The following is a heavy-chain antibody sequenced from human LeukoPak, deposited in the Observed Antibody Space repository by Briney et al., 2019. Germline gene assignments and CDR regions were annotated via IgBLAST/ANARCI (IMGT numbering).Heavy chain of an antibody. CDR1: GFTFSSYA. J-gene: IGHJ6*02. D-gene: IGHD6-13*01. Sequence: GRSLRLSCAASGFTFSSYAMHWVRQAPGKGLEWVAVISYDGSNKYYADSVKGRFTISRDNSKNTLYLQMNSLRAEDTAVYYCASLKIAAAFLNYYGMDVWGQGTTVTVSS. CDR3: ASLKIAAAFLNYYGMDV. V-gene: IGHV3-30-3*01. CDR2: ISYDGSNK.